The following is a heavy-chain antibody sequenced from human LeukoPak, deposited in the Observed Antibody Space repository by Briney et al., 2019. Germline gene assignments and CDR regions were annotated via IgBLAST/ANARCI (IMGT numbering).Heavy chain of an antibody. V-gene: IGHV3-30*02. D-gene: IGHD6-19*01. CDR2: IRYDGSNK. CDR3: ARDSGIAVGLDY. CDR1: GFTFSSYG. Sequence: GGSLRLSCAVSGFTFSSYGMHWVRQAPGKGLEWVALIRYDGSNKYYADSVKGRFTISRDNSKNTLYLQMNSLRAEDTAVYYCARDSGIAVGLDYWGQGTLVTVSS. J-gene: IGHJ4*02.